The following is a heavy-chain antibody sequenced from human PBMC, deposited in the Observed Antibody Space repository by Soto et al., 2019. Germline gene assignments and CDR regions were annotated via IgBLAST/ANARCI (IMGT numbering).Heavy chain of an antibody. D-gene: IGHD1-7*01. Sequence: PLQTLSLTCAISGASVSSNSSAWNWIRQSPSRGLEWLGRTYYRSRWYNDYAVPVRSRITVNADTSKNQFSLQLTSVTPEDTAVYYCAGTTSYQWYYMDVWGKGTTVTVSS. CDR3: AGTTSYQWYYMDV. CDR2: TYYRSRWYN. CDR1: GASVSSNSSA. J-gene: IGHJ6*03. V-gene: IGHV6-1*01.